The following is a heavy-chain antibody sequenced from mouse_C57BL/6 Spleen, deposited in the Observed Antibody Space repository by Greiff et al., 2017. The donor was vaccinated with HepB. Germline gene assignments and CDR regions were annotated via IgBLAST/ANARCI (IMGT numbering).Heavy chain of an antibody. V-gene: IGHV2-2*01. CDR2: IWSGGST. Sequence: QVQLKESGPGLVQPSQSLSITCTVSGFSLTSYGVHWVRQSPGKGLEWLGVIWSGGSTDYNAAFISRLSISKDNSKSQVFFKMNSLQADDTAIYYCARPITTVVEDYYAMDYWGQGTSVTVSS. CDR1: GFSLTSYG. D-gene: IGHD1-1*01. CDR3: ARPITTVVEDYYAMDY. J-gene: IGHJ4*01.